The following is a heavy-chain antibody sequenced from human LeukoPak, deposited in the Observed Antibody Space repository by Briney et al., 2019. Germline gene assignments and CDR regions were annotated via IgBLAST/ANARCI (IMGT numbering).Heavy chain of an antibody. CDR3: ARRYYEGSACLDY. D-gene: IGHD3-22*01. J-gene: IGHJ4*02. Sequence: LGESLKISCKASGYSFANCWIGWVRQMPGKGLEWIGIIYPGDSDSRYSPSLQGQVTISADKSITTAYLEWSSLKASDTAIYYCARRYYEGSACLDYWGQGTLVTVSS. V-gene: IGHV5-51*01. CDR2: IYPGDSDS. CDR1: GYSFANCW.